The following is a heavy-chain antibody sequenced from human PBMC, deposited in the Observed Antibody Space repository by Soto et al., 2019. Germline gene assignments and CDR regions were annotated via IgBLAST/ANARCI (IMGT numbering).Heavy chain of an antibody. CDR1: GGTFSSYT. D-gene: IGHD3-22*01. CDR3: ARDREDSSGYYWFDP. CDR2: IIPILGTA. V-gene: IGHV1-69*08. J-gene: IGHJ5*02. Sequence: ASVKVSCKASGGTFSSYTISWVRQAPGQGLEWMGRIIPILGTANYAQKFQGRVTITADESTSTAYMELSSLRSEDTAVYYCARDREDSSGYYWFDPWGQGTLVTVSS.